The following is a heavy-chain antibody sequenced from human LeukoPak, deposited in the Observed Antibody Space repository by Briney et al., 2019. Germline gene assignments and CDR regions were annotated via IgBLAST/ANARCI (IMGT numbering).Heavy chain of an antibody. V-gene: IGHV1-46*01. CDR1: GYTFTSYG. Sequence: ASVKVSCKASGYTFTSYGISWVRQAPGQGLEWMGIINPSGGSTSYAQKFQGRVTTTRDTSTSTVYMELSSLRSEDTAVYYCARGSMIVVVTDYGMDVWGQGTTVTVSS. CDR2: INPSGGST. D-gene: IGHD3-22*01. J-gene: IGHJ6*02. CDR3: ARGSMIVVVTDYGMDV.